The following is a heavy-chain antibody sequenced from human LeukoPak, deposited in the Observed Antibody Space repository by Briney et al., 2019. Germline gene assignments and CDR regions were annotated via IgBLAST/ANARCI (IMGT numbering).Heavy chain of an antibody. D-gene: IGHD5-12*01. CDR2: ISNNGGST. Sequence: GSLRLSCAASGFTFSTYSMHWVRQAPGKGLEYVSGISNNGGSTYYANSVKGRFTISRDNSKNTLYLQMGSLRAEDMAVYYCARVDSGYDKYGGFDYWGQGTLVTVSS. J-gene: IGHJ4*02. CDR3: ARVDSGYDKYGGFDY. V-gene: IGHV3-64*01. CDR1: GFTFSTYS.